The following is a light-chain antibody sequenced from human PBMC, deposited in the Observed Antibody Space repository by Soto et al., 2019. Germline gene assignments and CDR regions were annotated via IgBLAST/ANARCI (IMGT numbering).Light chain of an antibody. CDR1: SSDVGGYNY. CDR2: EVS. CDR3: SSYAGSNNLV. V-gene: IGLV2-8*01. Sequence: QSALTQPPSASGSPGQSVTLSCTGTSSDVGGYNYVSWYQQHPGKAPKLMIYEVSKRPSGVPDRCSGSKSGNTACLTVSGLQAEDEADYYCSSYAGSNNLVFGGGTKLTVL. J-gene: IGLJ2*01.